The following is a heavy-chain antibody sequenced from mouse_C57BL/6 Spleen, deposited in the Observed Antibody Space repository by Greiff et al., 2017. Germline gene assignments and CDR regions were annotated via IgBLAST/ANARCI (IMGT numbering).Heavy chain of an antibody. CDR2: IHPNSGST. CDR3: ARRGFNGPMDY. CDR1: GYTFTSYW. J-gene: IGHJ4*01. Sequence: VQLQQSGAELVKPGASVKLSCKASGYTFTSYWMHWVKQRPGQGLEWIGMIHPNSGSTNYNEKFKSKATLTVDKSSSTAYMQLSSLTSEDSAVYYCARRGFNGPMDYWGQGTSVTVSS. V-gene: IGHV1-64*01. D-gene: IGHD1-1*01.